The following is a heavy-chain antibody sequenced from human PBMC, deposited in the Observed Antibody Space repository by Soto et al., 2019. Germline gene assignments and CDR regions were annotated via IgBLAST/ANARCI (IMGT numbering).Heavy chain of an antibody. CDR3: ARDYRDTHDIVVVPSYYYYYGMDV. Sequence: QVQLVQSGAEVKKPGASVKVSCKASGYTFTSYYMHWVRQAPGQGLEWMGIINPSGGSTSYAQKFQGRGTMTRDTSTSTVYMELSSLRSEDTAVYYCARDYRDTHDIVVVPSYYYYYGMDVWGQGTTVTVSS. J-gene: IGHJ6*02. CDR1: GYTFTSYY. V-gene: IGHV1-46*01. D-gene: IGHD2-2*01. CDR2: INPSGGST.